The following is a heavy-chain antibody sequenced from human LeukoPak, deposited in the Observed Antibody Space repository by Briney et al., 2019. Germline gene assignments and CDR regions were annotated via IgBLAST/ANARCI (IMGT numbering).Heavy chain of an antibody. CDR2: LYPGDSDT. V-gene: IGHV5-51*01. D-gene: IGHD3-10*01. J-gene: IGHJ6*03. CDR3: ARHSGRRFGRGYYYMDV. Sequence: GESLKISCKASGYSFTTYWIGWVRQMPGKGLEWMGILYPGDSDTRYSPSFQGQVTISADKSISTAYLQWSSLKASDTAMYYCARHSGRRFGRGYYYMDVWGKGTTVTVSS. CDR1: GYSFTTYW.